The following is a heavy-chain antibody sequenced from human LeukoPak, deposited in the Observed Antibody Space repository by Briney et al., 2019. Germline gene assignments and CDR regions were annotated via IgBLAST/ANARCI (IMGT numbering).Heavy chain of an antibody. V-gene: IGHV3-7*01. CDR3: ARDDFWRANDY. CDR2: IKQDGSEN. CDR1: GFTFSSYW. Sequence: GGSLRLSCAASGFTFSSYWMSWVRRAPAQGLEWVANIKQDGSENYYVDSVKGRFTISRDNAKNSLYLQMNSLRADDTAVYYCARDDFWRANDYWGQGTLVTVSS. J-gene: IGHJ4*02. D-gene: IGHD3-3*01.